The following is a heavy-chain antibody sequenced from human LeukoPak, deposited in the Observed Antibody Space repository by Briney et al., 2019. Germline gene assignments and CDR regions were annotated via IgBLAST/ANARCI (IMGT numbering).Heavy chain of an antibody. Sequence: PGGSLRLSCAASGFTFSSYWMSWVRQAPGKGLEWVANTKQDGSEKYYVDSVKGRFTISRDNAKNSLYLQMNSLRAEDTAVYYCARGLSGYEDGHFDYWGQGTLVTVSS. CDR2: TKQDGSEK. V-gene: IGHV3-7*01. J-gene: IGHJ4*02. D-gene: IGHD5-12*01. CDR3: ARGLSGYEDGHFDY. CDR1: GFTFSSYW.